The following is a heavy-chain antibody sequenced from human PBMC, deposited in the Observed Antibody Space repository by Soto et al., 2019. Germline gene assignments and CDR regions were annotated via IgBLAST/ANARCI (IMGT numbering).Heavy chain of an antibody. Sequence: SETLSLTCAVYGGSFSGYYWSWIRQPPGKGLERIGEINHSGSTNYNPSLKSRVTISVDTSKNQFSLKLSSVTAADTAVYYCARDRRYDSLGGNYYYYVDVWGKGTTVTVSS. CDR3: ARDRRYDSLGGNYYYYVDV. V-gene: IGHV4-34*01. J-gene: IGHJ6*03. CDR2: INHSGST. CDR1: GGSFSGYY. D-gene: IGHD3-3*01.